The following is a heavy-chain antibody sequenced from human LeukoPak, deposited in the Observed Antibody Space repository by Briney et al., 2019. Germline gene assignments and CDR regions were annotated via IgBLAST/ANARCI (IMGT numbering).Heavy chain of an antibody. V-gene: IGHV3-7*01. CDR2: IKEDGSEK. CDR1: GFTFSSYW. CDR3: ARDAAFGVVITDAFDI. Sequence: GGSLRLSCAASGFTFSSYWMSWIRQAPGKGLEGVANIKEDGSEKYYVDSVKGRFTISRDNAKTSLYLQMNSLRAEDTAVYYCARDAAFGVVITDAFDIWGQGTMVTVSS. D-gene: IGHD3-3*01. J-gene: IGHJ3*02.